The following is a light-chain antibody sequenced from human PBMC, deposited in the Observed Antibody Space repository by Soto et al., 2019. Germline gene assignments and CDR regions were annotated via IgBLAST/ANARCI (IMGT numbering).Light chain of an antibody. V-gene: IGKV4-1*01. CDR2: WAS. Sequence: DIVMTQSPDSLAVSLGERATINCKSSQSLLYNVNNENYLAWFQQKPEQSPKLLIYWASNRESGVPDRFSGSGSGTDFTLTISSLQAEDVAVYYCQQSFGPPWTFGQGTKVEIK. J-gene: IGKJ1*01. CDR1: QSLLYNVNNENY. CDR3: QQSFGPPWT.